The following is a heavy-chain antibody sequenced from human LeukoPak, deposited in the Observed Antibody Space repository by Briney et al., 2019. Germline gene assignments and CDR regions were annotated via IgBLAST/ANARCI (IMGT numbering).Heavy chain of an antibody. Sequence: PGGSLRLSCVVSGLTFSSYSMSCVRQAPGKGLEWVSGISASGGDTWYPDSVKGRFTISRDNSKNTLFLQMNSLRVEDTAIYYCAKDAAGPEYWGQGTLVTVSS. CDR2: ISASGGDT. CDR1: GLTFSSYS. CDR3: AKDAAGPEY. J-gene: IGHJ4*02. V-gene: IGHV3-23*01. D-gene: IGHD6-13*01.